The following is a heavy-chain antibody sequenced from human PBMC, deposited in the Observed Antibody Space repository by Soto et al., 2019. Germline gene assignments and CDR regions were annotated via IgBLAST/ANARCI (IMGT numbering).Heavy chain of an antibody. CDR3: ARDYWDIVVVAGATSFYYYGMDV. CDR1: GGTFSSYA. V-gene: IGHV1-69*13. J-gene: IGHJ6*02. Sequence: SVKVSCKASGGTFSSYAISWVRQAPGQGLEWMGGIIPIFGTANYAQKFQGRVTITADESTSTAYMELSSLRSEDTAVYYCARDYWDIVVVAGATSFYYYGMDVWGQGTTVTVSS. D-gene: IGHD2-15*01. CDR2: IIPIFGTA.